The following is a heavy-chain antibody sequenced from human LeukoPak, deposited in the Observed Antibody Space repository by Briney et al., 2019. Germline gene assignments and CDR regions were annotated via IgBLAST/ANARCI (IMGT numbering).Heavy chain of an antibody. CDR2: ISSSSSYI. V-gene: IGHV3-21*01. Sequence: GGSLRLSCAASGFTFSSYSMNWVRQAPGKGLEWVSSISSSSSYIYYADSVKGRFTISRDDAKNSLYLQMNSLRAEDTAVYYCARALPPYDFWSGYYSGWFDPWGQGTLVTVSS. D-gene: IGHD3-3*01. J-gene: IGHJ5*02. CDR1: GFTFSSYS. CDR3: ARALPPYDFWSGYYSGWFDP.